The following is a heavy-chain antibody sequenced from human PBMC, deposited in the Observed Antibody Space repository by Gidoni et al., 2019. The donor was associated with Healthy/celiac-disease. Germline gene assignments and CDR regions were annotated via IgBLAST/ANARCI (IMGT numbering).Heavy chain of an antibody. Sequence: QAQLVQSGAEVKTPGSSVKVSCTASGGTFSSYAISWVRQAPGQGLEWLGGIIPIFGTANYAQKFQGRVTITADESTSTAYMELSSLRSEDTAVYYCARGDSRGGWYFDYWGQGTLVTVSS. CDR2: IIPIFGTA. D-gene: IGHD3-22*01. CDR3: ARGDSRGGWYFDY. V-gene: IGHV1-69*01. J-gene: IGHJ4*02. CDR1: GGTFSSYA.